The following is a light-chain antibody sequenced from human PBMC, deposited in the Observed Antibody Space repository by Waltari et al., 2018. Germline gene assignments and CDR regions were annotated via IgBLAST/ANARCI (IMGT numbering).Light chain of an antibody. V-gene: IGKV3-11*01. CDR1: QSVSRY. J-gene: IGKJ5*01. CDR3: QQRSDWPSIT. Sequence: EIVLTQSPATLSLSPGERATLSCRASQSVSRYLAWYQQKPGQAPRLLISDASNRATAIPARFSGSGSGTDFTLTISSLEPEDFAVYYCQQRSDWPSITFGQGTRLEIK. CDR2: DAS.